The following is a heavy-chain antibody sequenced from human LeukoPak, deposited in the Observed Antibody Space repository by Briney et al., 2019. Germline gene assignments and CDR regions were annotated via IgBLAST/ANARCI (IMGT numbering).Heavy chain of an antibody. V-gene: IGHV1-69*05. J-gene: IGHJ5*02. CDR3: ARDAQYYDFWSGYYTNWFDP. CDR1: GGTFISYA. Sequence: SVKVSCKASGGTFISYAISWVRQPPAQGLEWMGGIIPIFGTANYAQKFQGRVTITTDESTSTAYMELSSLRSEDTAVYYCARDAQYYDFWSGYYTNWFDPWGQGTLVTVSS. CDR2: IIPIFGTA. D-gene: IGHD3-3*01.